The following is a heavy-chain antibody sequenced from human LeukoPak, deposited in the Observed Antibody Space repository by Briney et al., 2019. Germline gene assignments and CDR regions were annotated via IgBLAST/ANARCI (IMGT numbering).Heavy chain of an antibody. V-gene: IGHV3-23*01. CDR1: GFTSSSYA. CDR3: ARDLPDSYGPEGNWYFDL. J-gene: IGHJ2*01. D-gene: IGHD5-18*01. Sequence: PGVSLRLSCSAPGFTSSSYAMSWVRQAPGQGLEWGSAISGSGGSTYYADSVKGRFTISRDNSKNTLYLQMNSLRAEDTAVYYCARDLPDSYGPEGNWYFDLWGRGTLVTVSS. CDR2: ISGSGGST.